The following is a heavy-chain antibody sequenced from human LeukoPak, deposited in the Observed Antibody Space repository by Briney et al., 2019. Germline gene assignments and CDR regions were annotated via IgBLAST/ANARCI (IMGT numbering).Heavy chain of an antibody. CDR1: EFTFSSYSMN. CDR3: ARHSSEYYFDY. Sequence: GSLRLSCAASEFTFSSYSMNWVRQPPGKGLEWIGSIYYSGSTYYNPSLKSRVTISVDTSKNQFSLKLSSVTAADTAVYYCARHSSEYYFDYWGQGTLVTVSS. D-gene: IGHD3-22*01. V-gene: IGHV4-39*01. CDR2: IYYSGST. J-gene: IGHJ4*02.